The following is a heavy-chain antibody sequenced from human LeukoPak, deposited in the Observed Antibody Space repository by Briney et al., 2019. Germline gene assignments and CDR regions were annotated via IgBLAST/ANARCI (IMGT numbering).Heavy chain of an antibody. CDR2: IYHSGST. J-gene: IGHJ3*02. CDR3: ARRSLLLDAFDI. V-gene: IGHV4-30-2*01. Sequence: PSETLSLTCAVSGGSISSGGYSWSWIRQPPGKGLEWIGYIYHSGSTYYNPSLKSRVTISVDRSKNQFSLKLSSVTAADTAVYYCARRSLLLDAFDIWGQGTMVTVSS. CDR1: GGSISSGGYS. D-gene: IGHD2-15*01.